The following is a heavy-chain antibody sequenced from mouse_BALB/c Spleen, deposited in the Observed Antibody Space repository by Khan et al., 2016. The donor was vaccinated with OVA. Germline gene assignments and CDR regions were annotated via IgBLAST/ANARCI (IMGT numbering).Heavy chain of an antibody. Sequence: QVQLQQSGAELARPGASVKLSCKASGYTFTDYYINWVKQRTGQGLEWIGEISPGSGDTFYNEKFKGKATLTADKSSSTVYMQLSSLTAEASAVCCGERRNYFGYTFAYWGQGTLVTVSA. CDR1: GYTFTDYY. V-gene: IGHV1-77*01. CDR3: ERRNYFGYTFAY. J-gene: IGHJ3*01. CDR2: ISPGSGDT. D-gene: IGHD1-2*01.